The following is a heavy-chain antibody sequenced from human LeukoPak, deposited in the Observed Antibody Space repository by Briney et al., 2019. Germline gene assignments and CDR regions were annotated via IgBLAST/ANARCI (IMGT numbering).Heavy chain of an antibody. CDR2: IHTSGNT. D-gene: IGHD6-13*01. V-gene: IGHV4-4*07. Sequence: SETLSLTCTVSGGSISTYYWSWIRQPAGKGLEWIGRIHTSGNTHYNPSLKSRVTMSIDTSKSQFSVNLTSVTAADTAVYYCARETISADGRGSDPWGQGTLVTVSS. J-gene: IGHJ5*02. CDR3: ARETISADGRGSDP. CDR1: GGSISTYY.